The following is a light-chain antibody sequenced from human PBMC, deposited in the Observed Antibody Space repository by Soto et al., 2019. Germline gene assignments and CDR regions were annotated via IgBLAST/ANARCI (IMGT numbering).Light chain of an antibody. CDR1: QSISSW. Sequence: DIQMTQYHNTLSASVGDRVTITCRASQSISSWLAWYQQKPGKAPNLLIYDASSLESGVPSRFSGSGSGTEFTLTISSLQPDDFATYYCQQYNSYSWTFGQGTKVDIK. CDR2: DAS. V-gene: IGKV1-5*01. CDR3: QQYNSYSWT. J-gene: IGKJ1*01.